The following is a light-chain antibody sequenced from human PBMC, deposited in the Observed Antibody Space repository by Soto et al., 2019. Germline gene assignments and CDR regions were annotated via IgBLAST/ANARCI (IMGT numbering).Light chain of an antibody. CDR1: SSSVSSSYY. V-gene: IGLV8-61*01. CDR3: VLYMGSGISI. CDR2: NTN. Sequence: QTVVTQEPSFSVSPGGTVTLTCGLTSSSVSSSYYPSWYQQTPGQAPRTIIYNTNTRSSGVPDRFSGSILGNKAALTITGAQADDESDYYCVLYMGSGISIFGGGTKVTVL. J-gene: IGLJ2*01.